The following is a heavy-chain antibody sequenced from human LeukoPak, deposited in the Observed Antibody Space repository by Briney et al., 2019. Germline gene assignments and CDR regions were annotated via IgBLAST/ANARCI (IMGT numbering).Heavy chain of an antibody. Sequence: SETLSLTCAVYGGSFSGYYWSWIRQPPGKGLEWIGEINHSGSTNYNPSLNSRVTISVDKSKNYFSLKLSSVTAADTALYYCARDWQYCSVGSCSYYFDSWGRGALVTVSS. V-gene: IGHV4-34*01. D-gene: IGHD2-15*01. CDR1: GGSFSGYY. CDR2: INHSGST. CDR3: ARDWQYCSVGSCSYYFDS. J-gene: IGHJ4*02.